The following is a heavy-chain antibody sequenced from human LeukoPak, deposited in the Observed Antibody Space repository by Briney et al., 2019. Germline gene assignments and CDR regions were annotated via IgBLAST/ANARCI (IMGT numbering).Heavy chain of an antibody. Sequence: GGSLRLSCAASGFTFSNYAMHWVRQAPGKGLEWVAVIAYDGTNKYYADSVKGRFTISRDNSKNTLYLEMSSLRAEDTAVYYCAREYYDSSGSKRSAFDIWGQGTMVTVSS. V-gene: IGHV3-30-3*01. CDR1: GFTFSNYA. CDR3: AREYYDSSGSKRSAFDI. CDR2: IAYDGTNK. J-gene: IGHJ3*02. D-gene: IGHD3-22*01.